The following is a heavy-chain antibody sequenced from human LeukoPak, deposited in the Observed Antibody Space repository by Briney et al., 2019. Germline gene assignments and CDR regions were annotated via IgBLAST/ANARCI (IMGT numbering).Heavy chain of an antibody. CDR1: GYTFSDYY. Sequence: EASVKVSCKTSGYTFSDYYLHWVRQAPGQGPEWLGCIHSNSDGTTYAQMFQGRVTMTRDTSISTAYMELSGLKSDDTAVYYCAREIYPDKKAKDYWGQGTLVIVSA. CDR3: AREIYPDKKAKDY. D-gene: IGHD2-2*02. V-gene: IGHV1-2*02. J-gene: IGHJ4*02. CDR2: IHSNSDGT.